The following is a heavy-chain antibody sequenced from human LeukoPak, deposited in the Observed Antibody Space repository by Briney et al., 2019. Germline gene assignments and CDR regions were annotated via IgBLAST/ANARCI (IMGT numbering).Heavy chain of an antibody. CDR2: ISWNSGSI. Sequence: GGSLRLSCAASGFTFDDYAMHWVRQAPGKGLEWVSGISWNSGSIGYADSVKGRFTISRDNAKNSLYLQMNSLRAEDMALYYCAKGTCSSTSCYFDYWGQGTLVTISS. CDR1: GFTFDDYA. D-gene: IGHD2-2*01. J-gene: IGHJ4*02. CDR3: AKGTCSSTSCYFDY. V-gene: IGHV3-9*03.